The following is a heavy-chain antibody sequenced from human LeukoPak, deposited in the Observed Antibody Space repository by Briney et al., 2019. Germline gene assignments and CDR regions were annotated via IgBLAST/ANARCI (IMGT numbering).Heavy chain of an antibody. V-gene: IGHV7-4-1*02. CDR3: ARKSVAATPRDIVYQYSYMDV. CDR1: GYTFTSYA. Sequence: ASVKVSCKASGYTFTSYAMNWVRQAPGQGLERMGWINTNTGNPTYAQGFTGRFVFSLDTSVSTAYLQISSLKAEDTAVYYCARKSVAATPRDIVYQYSYMDVWGKGTTVTVSS. CDR2: INTNTGNP. D-gene: IGHD2-15*01. J-gene: IGHJ6*03.